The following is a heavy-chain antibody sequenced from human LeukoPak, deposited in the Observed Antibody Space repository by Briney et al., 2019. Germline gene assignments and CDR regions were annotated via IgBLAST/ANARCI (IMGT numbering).Heavy chain of an antibody. D-gene: IGHD5-12*01. CDR1: GFTFSSYA. V-gene: IGHV3-23*01. CDR2: ISGSGGST. CDR3: AKGTDNSGYDFGVDC. Sequence: PGGSLRLSCAASGFTFSSYAMSWVRQAPGKGLEWVSAISGSGGSTYYADSVKGRLTISRDNSKNTLYLQMNSLRAEDTAVYYCAKGTDNSGYDFGVDCWGQGTLVTVSS. J-gene: IGHJ4*02.